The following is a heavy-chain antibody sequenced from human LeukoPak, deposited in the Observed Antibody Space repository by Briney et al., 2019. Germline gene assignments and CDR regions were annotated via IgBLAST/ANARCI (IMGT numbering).Heavy chain of an antibody. Sequence: SSETLSLTCTVSGGSISSGDYYWSWIRQPPGKGLEWIGYIYYSGSTYYNPSLKSRVTISVDTSKNQFSLKLSSVTAADTAVYYCARVSHYDSSGYYYFDYWGQGTLVTVSS. CDR2: IYYSGST. V-gene: IGHV4-30-4*08. D-gene: IGHD3-22*01. CDR1: GGSISSGDYY. J-gene: IGHJ4*02. CDR3: ARVSHYDSSGYYYFDY.